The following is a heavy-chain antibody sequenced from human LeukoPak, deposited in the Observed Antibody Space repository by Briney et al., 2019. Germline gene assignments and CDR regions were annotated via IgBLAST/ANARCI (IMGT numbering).Heavy chain of an antibody. CDR1: GFTFSSYG. Sequence: GGSLRLSCEVSGFTFSSYGMSWVRQAPGRGLEWVSSISSSGGSTNYADSVKGRFTISRDNSENTLYLQMNTLRAEDTAVYYCAKEGSSGWTRSFDYWGQGTLVTVS. V-gene: IGHV3-23*01. D-gene: IGHD6-19*01. CDR3: AKEGSSGWTRSFDY. CDR2: ISSSGGST. J-gene: IGHJ4*02.